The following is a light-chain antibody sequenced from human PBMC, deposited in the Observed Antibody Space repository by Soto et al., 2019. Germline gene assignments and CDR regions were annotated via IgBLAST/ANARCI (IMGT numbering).Light chain of an antibody. CDR1: QRISDN. CDR2: GAS. Sequence: VMTQSPASLSVSLGERATLSCLASQRISDNLAWYQQRSGQAPRLLIYGASTRATGVPARFSGSGSGTEFTLTISSLQSDDFAIYYCQQYKSWPPLTFGGGTKVE. V-gene: IGKV3-15*01. J-gene: IGKJ4*01. CDR3: QQYKSWPPLT.